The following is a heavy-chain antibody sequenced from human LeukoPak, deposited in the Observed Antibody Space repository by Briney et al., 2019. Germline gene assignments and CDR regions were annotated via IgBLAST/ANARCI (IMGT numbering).Heavy chain of an antibody. CDR1: GFTFSSYG. D-gene: IGHD4-17*01. CDR2: IWYDGSNK. J-gene: IGHJ4*02. Sequence: GGSLRLSCAASGFTFSSYGMHWVRQAPGKGLEWVALIWYDGSNKYYADSVKGRFTISRDNSKNTLYLQMNSLRAEDTALYHCAKDGSDYDIDYWGQGTLVTVTS. CDR3: AKDGSDYDIDY. V-gene: IGHV3-33*06.